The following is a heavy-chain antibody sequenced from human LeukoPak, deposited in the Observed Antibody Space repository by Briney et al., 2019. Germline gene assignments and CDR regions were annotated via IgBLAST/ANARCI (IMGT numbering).Heavy chain of an antibody. Sequence: SETLSLTCTVSGASISRYFWNWIRQPPGKELEWIGYISSGGSTNYNPSLKSRVTISIDTSKNQYSLKLTSATAADTAVYYCARGDDYKSTLFDYWGQGTLVTVSS. D-gene: IGHD5-12*01. V-gene: IGHV4-59*01. CDR3: ARGDDYKSTLFDY. CDR2: ISSGGST. J-gene: IGHJ4*02. CDR1: GASISRYF.